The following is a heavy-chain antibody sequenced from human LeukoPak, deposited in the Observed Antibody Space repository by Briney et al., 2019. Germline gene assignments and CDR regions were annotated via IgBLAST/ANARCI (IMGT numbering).Heavy chain of an antibody. V-gene: IGHV1-69*01. CDR3: ARGPVITMVRGVKYYYYYGMDV. Sequence: SVKVSCEASGGTFSSYAISWVRQAPGQGLEWMGGLIPIFGTANYAQKFQGRVTITADESTSTAYMELSSLRSEDTAVYYCARGPVITMVRGVKYYYYYGMDVWGKGTTATVSS. J-gene: IGHJ6*04. D-gene: IGHD3-10*01. CDR2: LIPIFGTA. CDR1: GGTFSSYA.